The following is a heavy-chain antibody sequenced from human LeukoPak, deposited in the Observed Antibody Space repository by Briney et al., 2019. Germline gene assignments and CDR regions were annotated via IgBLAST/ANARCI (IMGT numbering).Heavy chain of an antibody. CDR1: GYTFTSYD. V-gene: IGHV1-8*01. CDR3: ARDLVATYYYYYMDV. Sequence: GASVKVSCKASGYTFTSYDINWVRQATGQGLEWMGWMNPNSGNTGYAQKFQGRVTMTRNTSISTAYMELSRLRSDDTAVYYCARDLVATYYYYYMDVWGKGTTVTISS. CDR2: MNPNSGNT. D-gene: IGHD5-12*01. J-gene: IGHJ6*03.